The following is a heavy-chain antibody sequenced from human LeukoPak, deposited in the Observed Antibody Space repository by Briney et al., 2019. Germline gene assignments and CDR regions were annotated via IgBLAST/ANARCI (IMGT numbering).Heavy chain of an antibody. D-gene: IGHD1-26*01. CDR3: ARARGRSGSSKAFDP. CDR1: GFTFSSYW. Sequence: GGSLRLSCAASGFTFSSYWMSWVRQAPGKGLEWVANIKQDGSEKYYVDSVKGRFTISRDNAKNSLYLQMNSLRAEDTAVYYCARARGRSGSSKAFDPWGQGTLVTVSS. J-gene: IGHJ5*02. CDR2: IKQDGSEK. V-gene: IGHV3-7*01.